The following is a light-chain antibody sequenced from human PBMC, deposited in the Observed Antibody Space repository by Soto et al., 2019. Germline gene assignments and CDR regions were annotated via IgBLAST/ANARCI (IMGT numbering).Light chain of an antibody. CDR3: QRTYNAPFT. CDR2: AAS. CDR1: DSIDRY. Sequence: DIQMTQSPSSLSAFVGDTVTISCRATDSIDRYLNWYQQKPGQAPRVLITAASTLQSGVPSRFSGSGSVTDFTLTINNLQPEDFATYYCQRTYNAPFTFGPGTKVAIK. V-gene: IGKV1-39*01. J-gene: IGKJ3*01.